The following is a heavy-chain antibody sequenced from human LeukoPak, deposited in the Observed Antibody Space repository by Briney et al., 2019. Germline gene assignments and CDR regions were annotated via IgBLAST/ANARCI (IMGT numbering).Heavy chain of an antibody. CDR1: GFTFSSFW. Sequence: GGSLRLSCAASGFTFSSFWMSWVRQAPGKGLEWVANINQDGSEKYYVDSVKGRFTISRDNAKNSLYLQMSSLRAEDTAVYYCAREWRAESLYCTNGVCDYYGMDVWGQGTTVTVSS. CDR3: AREWRAESLYCTNGVCDYYGMDV. V-gene: IGHV3-7*01. J-gene: IGHJ6*02. D-gene: IGHD2-8*01. CDR2: INQDGSEK.